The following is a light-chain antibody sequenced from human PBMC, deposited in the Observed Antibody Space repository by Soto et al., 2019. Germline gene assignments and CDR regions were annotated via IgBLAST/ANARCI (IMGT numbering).Light chain of an antibody. J-gene: IGKJ1*01. CDR3: QQYGSSPWT. CDR2: SAS. CDR1: QNLGTLY. V-gene: IGKV3-20*01. Sequence: IVLTHSPGTLSLSPGERGTLSCRASQNLGTLYLAWFQQKSGQAPRLLIYSASRRATGIPDRFTGSGSGTDFTLTINRVEPEDFAVYFCQQYGSSPWTFGQGTKVDIK.